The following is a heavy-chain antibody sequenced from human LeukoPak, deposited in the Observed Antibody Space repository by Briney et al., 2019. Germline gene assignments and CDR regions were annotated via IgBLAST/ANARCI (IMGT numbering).Heavy chain of an antibody. CDR3: VKDQRGYYGSGSSFDP. CDR1: GFTFGSYA. J-gene: IGHJ5*02. V-gene: IGHV3-64D*06. Sequence: GGSLRLSCSASGFTFGSYALHWVRQAPGKGLEYVSAISSNGGSTYYADSVKGRFTISRDNSKNTLYLQMSSLRAGDTAVYYCVKDQRGYYGSGSSFDPWGQGSLVTVSS. CDR2: ISSNGGST. D-gene: IGHD3-10*01.